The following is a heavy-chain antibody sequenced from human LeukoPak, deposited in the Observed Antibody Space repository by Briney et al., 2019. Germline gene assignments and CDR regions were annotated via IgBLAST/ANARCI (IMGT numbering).Heavy chain of an antibody. V-gene: IGHV4-34*01. Sequence: SETLSLTCAVYGESFSGYYWSWIRQPPGKGLEWLGEINHSGSTNYNPSLKSRVTISVDTSKNQFSLKPSSVTAADTAVYYCARDFVVAPNWFDPWGQGTLVTVSS. D-gene: IGHD2-15*01. CDR1: GESFSGYY. CDR2: INHSGST. J-gene: IGHJ5*02. CDR3: ARDFVVAPNWFDP.